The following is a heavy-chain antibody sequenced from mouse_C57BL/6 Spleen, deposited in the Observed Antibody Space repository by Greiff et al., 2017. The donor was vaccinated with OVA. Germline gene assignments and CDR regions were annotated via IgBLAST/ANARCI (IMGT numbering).Heavy chain of an antibody. V-gene: IGHV5-6*01. CDR2: ISSGGSYT. J-gene: IGHJ4*01. CDR3: ARLGNYGEGMDY. CDR1: GFTFSSYG. D-gene: IGHD2-1*01. Sequence: EVQVVESGGDLVKPGGSLKLSCAASGFTFSSYGMSWVRQTPDKRLEWVATISSGGSYTYYPDSVKGRFTISRDNAKNTLYLQMRSLKSEDTAMYYCARLGNYGEGMDYWGQGTSVTVSS.